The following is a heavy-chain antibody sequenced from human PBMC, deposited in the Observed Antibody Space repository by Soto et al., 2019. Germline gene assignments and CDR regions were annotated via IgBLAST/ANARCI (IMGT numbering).Heavy chain of an antibody. CDR2: IKQDGSEK. Sequence: PGGSLRLSCAASGFTFSSYWMSWVRQAPGKGLEWVANIKQDGSEKYYVDSVKGRFTISRDNAKNSLYLQMNSLRAEDTAVYYCAREGLYYYDSSGYSDDAFDIPGQGTTVTVSS. CDR1: GFTFSSYW. D-gene: IGHD3-22*01. CDR3: AREGLYYYDSSGYSDDAFDI. J-gene: IGHJ3*02. V-gene: IGHV3-7*01.